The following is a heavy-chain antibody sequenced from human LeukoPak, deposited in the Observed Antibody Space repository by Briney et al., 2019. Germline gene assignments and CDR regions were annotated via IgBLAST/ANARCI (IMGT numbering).Heavy chain of an antibody. CDR2: IYYSGST. V-gene: IGHV4-59*08. D-gene: IGHD2-2*02. CDR3: ARLKIVVVPAAISAFDI. J-gene: IGHJ3*02. Sequence: SETLSLTCTVSGGSISSYYWSWIRQPPGKGLEWIRYIYYSGSTNYNPSLKSRATISVDTSKNQFSLKLSSVTAADTAVYYCARLKIVVVPAAISAFDIWGQGTMVTVSS. CDR1: GGSISSYY.